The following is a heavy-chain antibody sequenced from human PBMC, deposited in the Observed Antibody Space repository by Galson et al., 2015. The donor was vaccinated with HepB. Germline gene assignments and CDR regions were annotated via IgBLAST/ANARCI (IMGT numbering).Heavy chain of an antibody. V-gene: IGHV1-69*13. CDR1: GGTLNIYG. CDR2: IIPIFNKP. CDR3: TRGGYGHLGWYFDL. J-gene: IGHJ2*01. D-gene: IGHD5-18*01. Sequence: SVKVSCKASGGTLNIYGYTWVRQAPGQGLEWMGGIIPIFNKPNYAQRFQDRLTIAADESTSTAYMDLSNLRSEDTAVYYCTRGGYGHLGWYFDLWGRGTLVTVSP.